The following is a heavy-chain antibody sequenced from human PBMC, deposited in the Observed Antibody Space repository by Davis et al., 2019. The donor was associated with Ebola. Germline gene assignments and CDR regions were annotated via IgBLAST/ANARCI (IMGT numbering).Heavy chain of an antibody. V-gene: IGHV3-11*06. Sequence: GESLKISCEASGFTFSSHGMHWVRQAPGKGLEWLSYISTSGSFTNYADSVKGRFTISRDNAKNTLYLQMNSLRAEDTAVYYCARDLSWILFDYWGQGTLVTVS. D-gene: IGHD2-2*03. CDR3: ARDLSWILFDY. CDR2: ISTSGSFT. CDR1: GFTFSSHG. J-gene: IGHJ4*02.